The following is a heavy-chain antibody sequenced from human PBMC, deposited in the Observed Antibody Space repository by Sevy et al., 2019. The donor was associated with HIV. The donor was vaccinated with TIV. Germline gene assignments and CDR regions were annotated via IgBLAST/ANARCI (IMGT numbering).Heavy chain of an antibody. D-gene: IGHD2-15*01. CDR1: GYRFTSYW. CDR2: INPGDSET. CDR3: ARRTNSGYWSGGSCSIFDY. Sequence: GESLKISCKGSGYRFTSYWIGWVRQMPGKGLEWMGIINPGDSETTYSPSFQGQVTITVGRSISTAYLPWSSLKASDTAIYYCARRTNSGYWSGGSCSIFDYWGQGTLVTVSS. V-gene: IGHV5-51*01. J-gene: IGHJ4*02.